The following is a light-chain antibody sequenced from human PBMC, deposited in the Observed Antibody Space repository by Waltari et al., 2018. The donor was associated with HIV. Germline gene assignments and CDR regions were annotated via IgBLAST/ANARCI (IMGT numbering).Light chain of an antibody. CDR2: DVN. J-gene: IGLJ2*01. CDR1: RTDIAASKF. V-gene: IGLV2-8*01. CDR3: SSDGGTSAGGSRKFYVI. Sequence: QSALTQPPSASGSPGQSVTIPCPGTRTDIAASKFVSWYQQHPGKAPRLIISDVNKRPSGVPNRFSGSKSGNTASLTVSGLQAEDEATYYYSSDGGTSAGGSRKFYVIFGGGTKLTVL.